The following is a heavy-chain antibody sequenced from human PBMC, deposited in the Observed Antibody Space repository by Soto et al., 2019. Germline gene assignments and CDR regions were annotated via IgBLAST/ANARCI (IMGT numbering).Heavy chain of an antibody. CDR2: IYSGGST. CDR3: ARDAVAGYFDY. CDR1: GFTVSSNY. D-gene: IGHD6-19*01. J-gene: IGHJ4*02. Sequence: GGSLRLSCAASGFTVSSNYMSWVRQAPGKGLEWVSVIYSGGSTYYADSVKGRFTISRDNSKNTLYLQMNSLRAEDTAVYYCARDAVAGYFDYWGQGTLVTVSS. V-gene: IGHV3-53*01.